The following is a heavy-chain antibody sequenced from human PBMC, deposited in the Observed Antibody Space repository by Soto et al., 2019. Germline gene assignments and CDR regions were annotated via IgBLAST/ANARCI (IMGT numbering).Heavy chain of an antibody. Sequence: VGSLRLSCAASGFSFSDYYMNWIRQAPGKGLEWVSYTNTGGSTTYYADSVKGRFTISRDNAKNALFLQMNSLRAEDTAVYYCARDSGIYYFDYWGQGILVTVSS. CDR1: GFSFSDYY. J-gene: IGHJ4*02. CDR2: TNTGGSTT. V-gene: IGHV3-11*01. CDR3: ARDSGIYYFDY. D-gene: IGHD1-26*01.